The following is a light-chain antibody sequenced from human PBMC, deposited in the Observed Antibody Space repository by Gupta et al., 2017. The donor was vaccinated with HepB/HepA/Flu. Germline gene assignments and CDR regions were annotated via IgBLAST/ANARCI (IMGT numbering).Light chain of an antibody. CDR3: QSKQTTNLALVV. J-gene: IGLJ2*01. Sequence: SYALPQPPSVSVSPGQTARITCSGDELPNQYVYWYQQKPDQAPVLVMYKDIERPSGIPERFSGSTSGTTGTLIISGVQAEDEADYYCQSKQTTNLALVVFGGGTKLTVL. V-gene: IGLV3-25*03. CDR1: ELPNQY. CDR2: KDI.